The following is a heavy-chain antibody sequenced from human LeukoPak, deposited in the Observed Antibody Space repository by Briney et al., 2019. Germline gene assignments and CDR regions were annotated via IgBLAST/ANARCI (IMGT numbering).Heavy chain of an antibody. J-gene: IGHJ3*02. CDR2: IYYSGST. Sequence: PSETLSLTCTVSGGSVSSGSYYWSWIRQPPGKGLEWIGYIYYSGSTNYNPSLKSRVTISVDTSKNQFSLKLSSVTAADTAVYYCARAVIVGATKAFDIWGQGTMVTVSS. CDR3: ARAVIVGATKAFDI. V-gene: IGHV4-61*01. CDR1: GGSVSSGSYY. D-gene: IGHD1-26*01.